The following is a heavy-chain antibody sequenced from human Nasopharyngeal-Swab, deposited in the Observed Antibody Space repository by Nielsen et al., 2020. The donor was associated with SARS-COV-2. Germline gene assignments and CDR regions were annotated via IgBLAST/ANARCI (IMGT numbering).Heavy chain of an antibody. Sequence: GGSLRLSCSATGLIFSGYWMTWVRQAPGKGLEWVANIKNDGSEKYYGDSVKGRFTISRDNAKNSLFLQMSTLRAEDTAVYYCAKITADYDFWSHQYYYYMDVWGKGTTVTVSS. V-gene: IGHV3-7*03. CDR1: GLIFSGYW. CDR3: AKITADYDFWSHQYYYYMDV. CDR2: IKNDGSEK. J-gene: IGHJ6*03. D-gene: IGHD3-3*01.